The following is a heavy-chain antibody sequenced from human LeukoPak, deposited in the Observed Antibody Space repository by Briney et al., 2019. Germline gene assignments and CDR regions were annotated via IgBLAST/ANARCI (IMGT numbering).Heavy chain of an antibody. CDR2: INPNSGDT. CDR3: VRDLTGSFDF. Sequence: ASVKVSCKASGYTFTFSGYYIHWVRQAPGQGPEWMGWINPNSGDTNYAQKFQGRVTMTRDTSISAAYMELSSLISDDTAIYYCVRDLTGSFDFWGQGTLVAVSS. V-gene: IGHV1-2*02. J-gene: IGHJ4*02. CDR1: GYTFTFSGYY. D-gene: IGHD1-14*01.